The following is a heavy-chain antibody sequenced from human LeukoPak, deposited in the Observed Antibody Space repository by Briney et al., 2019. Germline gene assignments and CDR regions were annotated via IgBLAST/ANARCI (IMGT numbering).Heavy chain of an antibody. CDR3: ASDRYYYDSSARYFDY. V-gene: IGHV4-4*07. Sequence: SETLSLTCTVSGGSISSYYWSWIRQPAGKGLEWIGRIHTSGSTNYSPSLKSRVTMSVDTSKNQFSLKLSAVTAADTAVYYCASDRYYYDSSARYFDYWGQGTLVTVSS. D-gene: IGHD3-22*01. J-gene: IGHJ4*02. CDR2: IHTSGST. CDR1: GGSISSYY.